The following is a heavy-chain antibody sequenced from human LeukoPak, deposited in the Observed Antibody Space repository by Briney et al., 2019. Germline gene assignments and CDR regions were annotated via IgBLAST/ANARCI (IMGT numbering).Heavy chain of an antibody. CDR3: ARHYYDSSGPFFDY. J-gene: IGHJ4*02. D-gene: IGHD3-22*01. CDR1: GFSFSSYE. CDR2: IYSSGSPI. V-gene: IGHV3-48*03. Sequence: GGSLRLSCAASGFSFSSYEMNWVRQAPGKGLEWVSYIYSSGSPIRYAVSVQGRFAISRDNAKTSLYLQMNSPSAEDTAVYYCARHYYDSSGPFFDYWGQGTLVTVSS.